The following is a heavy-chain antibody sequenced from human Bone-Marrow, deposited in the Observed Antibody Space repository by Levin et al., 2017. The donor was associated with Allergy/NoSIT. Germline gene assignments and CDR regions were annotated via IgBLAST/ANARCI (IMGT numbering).Heavy chain of an antibody. CDR3: ARGAAAFYGVDV. J-gene: IGHJ6*02. Sequence: GESLKISCAASGFSFSDCAMHWVRQAPGKGLEWVSLTSDDGSNTFYADSVKGRFTISRDNSKNTLYLEMNSLIIADTAVYYCARGAAAFYGVDVWGQGTTVTVSS. V-gene: IGHV3-30*04. CDR1: GFSFSDCA. D-gene: IGHD2-2*01. CDR2: TSDDGSNT.